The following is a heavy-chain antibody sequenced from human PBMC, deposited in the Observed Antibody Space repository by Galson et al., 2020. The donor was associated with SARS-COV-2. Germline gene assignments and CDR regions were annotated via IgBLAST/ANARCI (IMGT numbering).Heavy chain of an antibody. D-gene: IGHD3-16*01. CDR2: IWYDGSNK. CDR3: ARDLRLGEDFDY. Sequence: GGSLRLSCAASGFTFSSYGMHWVRQAPGKGLEWVAVIWYDGSNKYYADSVKGRFTISRDNSKNTLYLQMNSLRAEDTAVYYCARDLRLGEDFDYWGQGTLVTVSS. V-gene: IGHV3-33*01. J-gene: IGHJ4*02. CDR1: GFTFSSYG.